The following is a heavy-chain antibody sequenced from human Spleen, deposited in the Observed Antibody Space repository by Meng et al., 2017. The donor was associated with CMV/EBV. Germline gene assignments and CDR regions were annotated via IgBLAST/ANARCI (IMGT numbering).Heavy chain of an antibody. CDR2: INHSGST. CDR1: GGSFSCYY. CDR3: ARGLRGYYDSSGYPY. D-gene: IGHD3-22*01. Sequence: AELLDPSGALSLPCAVYGGSFSCYYWSWIRPPPGKGLAWIGEINHSGSTNYNPSLKSRVTISVDTSKNQFSLKLSSVTAADTAVYYCARGLRGYYDSSGYPYWGQGTLVTVSS. J-gene: IGHJ4*02. V-gene: IGHV4-34*01.